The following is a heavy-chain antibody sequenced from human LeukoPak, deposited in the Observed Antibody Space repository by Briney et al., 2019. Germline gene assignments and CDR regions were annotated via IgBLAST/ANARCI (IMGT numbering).Heavy chain of an antibody. CDR3: AKSKYSSGWTDAFDI. D-gene: IGHD6-19*01. J-gene: IGHJ3*02. CDR2: ISGSGGST. CDR1: GFTFSSYA. Sequence: GGSLRLSYAASGFTFSSYAMHWVRQAPGKGLEWVSAISGSGGSTYYADSVKGRFTISRDNSKNTLYLEMNSLRAEDTAVYYCAKSKYSSGWTDAFDIWGQGTMVTVSS. V-gene: IGHV3-23*01.